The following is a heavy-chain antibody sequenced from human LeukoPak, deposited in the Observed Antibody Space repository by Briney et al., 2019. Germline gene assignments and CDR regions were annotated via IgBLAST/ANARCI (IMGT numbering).Heavy chain of an antibody. D-gene: IGHD6-6*01. CDR1: GFTFSSYT. CDR2: ISFDGSNK. V-gene: IGHV3-30-3*01. Sequence: GGSLRLSCAASGFTFSSYTIHWVRQPPGKGLEWVAVISFDGSNKYYADSVKGRFTISRDNSKNTLYLQMNSLRAEDTAVYYCAKAASSSSVPPHRWGQGTLVTVSS. J-gene: IGHJ4*02. CDR3: AKAASSSSVPPHR.